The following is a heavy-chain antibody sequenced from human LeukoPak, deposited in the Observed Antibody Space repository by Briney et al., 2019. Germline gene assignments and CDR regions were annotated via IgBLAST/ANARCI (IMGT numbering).Heavy chain of an antibody. D-gene: IGHD6-13*01. V-gene: IGHV4-59*12. CDR2: IYYSGST. CDR1: GGSISSYY. Sequence: SETLSLTCTVSGGSISSYYWSWIRQPPGKGLEWIGYIYYSGSTNYNPSLKSRVTISVDTSKNQFSLKLSSVTAADTAVYYCARRPGYSSSWGSRPQHNWFDPWGQGTLVTVSS. CDR3: ARRPGYSSSWGSRPQHNWFDP. J-gene: IGHJ5*02.